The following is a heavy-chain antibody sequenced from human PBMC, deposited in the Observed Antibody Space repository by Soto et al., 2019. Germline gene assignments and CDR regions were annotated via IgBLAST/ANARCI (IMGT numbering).Heavy chain of an antibody. CDR1: GFKFGSYG. CDR3: AKDHEWETTLTPGLLDH. CDR2: ISFDGSNK. D-gene: IGHD4-17*01. Sequence: QVHLVESGGGVVQPGRSLRLSCAASGFKFGSYGMHWVRQAPGKGREWVALISFDGSNKHYGDSVKGRFAISRDTSKNTLYLQMNSLRAEDTAFYYCAKDHEWETTLTPGLLDHWGQGTLVIVSP. J-gene: IGHJ4*02. V-gene: IGHV3-30*18.